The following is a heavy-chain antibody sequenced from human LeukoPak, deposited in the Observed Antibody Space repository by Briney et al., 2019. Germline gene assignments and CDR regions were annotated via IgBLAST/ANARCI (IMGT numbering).Heavy chain of an antibody. V-gene: IGHV3-23*01. CDR3: AKAFIHSSSSLDY. D-gene: IGHD6-13*01. Sequence: GGSLRLSCAASGFTVSSNYMSWVRQAPGKGLEWVSAISGSGGSTYYADSVKGRFTISRDNSKNTLYLQMNSLRAGDTAVYYCAKAFIHSSSSLDYWGQGTLVTVSS. CDR1: GFTVSSNY. CDR2: ISGSGGST. J-gene: IGHJ4*02.